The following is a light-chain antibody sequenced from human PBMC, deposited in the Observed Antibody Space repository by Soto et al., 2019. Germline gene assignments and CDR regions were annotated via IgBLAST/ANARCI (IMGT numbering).Light chain of an antibody. Sequence: DIQMTQSPSTLSASVGDSVTITCRDSQSISSWLAWYQQKQGKAPKLLIYKASSLESGAPSRFSGSGSGTEFTLTISSLQPDDFATYYCQQYNSYPPYTFGQGTKLEIK. CDR2: KAS. CDR3: QQYNSYPPYT. V-gene: IGKV1-5*03. CDR1: QSISSW. J-gene: IGKJ2*01.